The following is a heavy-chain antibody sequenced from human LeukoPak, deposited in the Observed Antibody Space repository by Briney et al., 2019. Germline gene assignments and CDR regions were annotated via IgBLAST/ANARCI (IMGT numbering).Heavy chain of an antibody. CDR3: ARRMDNDY. V-gene: IGHV3-30*03. CDR1: GFIFSSYG. CDR2: ISYDGSNK. Sequence: GGSLRLSCAASGFIFSSYGMHWVRQAPGKGLEWVALISYDGSNKYYVDSVKGRFTISRDNSKNTLYLQMNSLRAEDTAVYYCARRMDNDYWGQGTLVTVSS. J-gene: IGHJ4*02. D-gene: IGHD2-8*01.